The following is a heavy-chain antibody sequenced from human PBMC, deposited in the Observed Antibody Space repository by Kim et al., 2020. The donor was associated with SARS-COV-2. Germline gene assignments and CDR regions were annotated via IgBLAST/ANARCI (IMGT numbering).Heavy chain of an antibody. V-gene: IGHV3-21*04. J-gene: IGHJ5*02. CDR2: ISSSSSYI. CDR1: GFTFSSYS. D-gene: IGHD6-13*01. CDR3: AKDSSSWYWSAGWFDP. Sequence: GGSLRLSCAASGFTFSSYSMNWVRQAPGKGLEWVSSISSSSSYIYYADSVKGRFTISRDNAKNSLYLQMNSLRAEDTAVYYCAKDSSSWYWSAGWFDPWGQGTLVTVSS.